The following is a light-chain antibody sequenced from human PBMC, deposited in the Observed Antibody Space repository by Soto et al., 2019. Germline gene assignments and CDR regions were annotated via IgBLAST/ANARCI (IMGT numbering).Light chain of an antibody. CDR3: SSYRKSNTLV. V-gene: IGLV2-14*01. Sequence: QSALTQPPSASGSPGQSVTISCTGTSSDVGTYHYVSWYQQHPGKAPKLMIHEVSHRPSGVSPRFSGSKSGNTASLTISGLQAEDEADYYCSSYRKSNTLVFGTGTKLTVL. J-gene: IGLJ1*01. CDR1: SSDVGTYHY. CDR2: EVS.